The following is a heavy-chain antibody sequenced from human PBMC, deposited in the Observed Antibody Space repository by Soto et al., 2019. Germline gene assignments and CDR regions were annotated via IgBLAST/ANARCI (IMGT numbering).Heavy chain of an antibody. CDR1: GFTISGNA. Sequence: EVQLVESGGGLVQPGGSLRLSCAASGFTISGNAMNWVRQAPGRGLEWVSYISSSSTNIHYADSVRGRFTISRDNAKKSLYLQKNRLRDEDTAVYLCARDLSWGSKRYSYMDVWGKGTTVTVSS. J-gene: IGHJ6*03. D-gene: IGHD3-16*01. CDR2: ISSSSTNI. CDR3: ARDLSWGSKRYSYMDV. V-gene: IGHV3-48*02.